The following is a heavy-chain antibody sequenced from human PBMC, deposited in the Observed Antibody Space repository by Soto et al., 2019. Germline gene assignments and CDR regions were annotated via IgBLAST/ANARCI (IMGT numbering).Heavy chain of an antibody. CDR3: ARDSGDSRSDWFDP. J-gene: IGHJ5*02. Sequence: TLSLTCTVSGGSMNSYYWSWIRQPPGKGLEWIGYINYSGSTNHNPSLKSRVTISVDTSKKQLSLKLTSVTAADTAVYYCARDSGDSRSDWFDPWGQGTLVTVSS. V-gene: IGHV4-59*01. D-gene: IGHD3-10*01. CDR2: INYSGST. CDR1: GGSMNSYY.